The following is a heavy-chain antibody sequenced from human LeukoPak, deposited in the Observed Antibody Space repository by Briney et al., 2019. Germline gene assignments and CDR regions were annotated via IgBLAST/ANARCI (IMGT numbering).Heavy chain of an antibody. CDR3: ATGRGIAAAGTTTLFDY. CDR1: GGTFSSYT. Sequence: ASVKVSCKASGGTFSSYTISWVRQAPGQGLEWMGRIIPILGIANYAQKIQGRVTITADKSTSTAYMELSSLRSEDTAVYYCATGRGIAAAGTTTLFDYWGQGTLVTVSS. D-gene: IGHD6-13*01. J-gene: IGHJ4*02. CDR2: IIPILGIA. V-gene: IGHV1-69*02.